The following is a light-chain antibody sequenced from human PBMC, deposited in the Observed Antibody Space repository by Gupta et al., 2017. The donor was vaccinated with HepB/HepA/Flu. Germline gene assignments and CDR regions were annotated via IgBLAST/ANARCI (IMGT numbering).Light chain of an antibody. CDR3: LQHKNYPFT. Sequence: DIQMTQSPSPLSASVGDRVTITCRASQDIGDDLGWYQQKPGKAPRRLIYAASTLQSEVPSRFSGSGYGTEFTLTISSLQPEDFATYYCLQHKNYPFTFGPGTKV. CDR1: QDIGDD. J-gene: IGKJ3*01. CDR2: AAS. V-gene: IGKV1-17*01.